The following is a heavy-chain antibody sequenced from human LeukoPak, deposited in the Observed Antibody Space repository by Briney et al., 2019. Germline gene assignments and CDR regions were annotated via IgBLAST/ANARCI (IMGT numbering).Heavy chain of an antibody. CDR2: INPNNGGT. Sequence: GASVKVSCKASEYTFTDYYIHWVQQAPGQGLEWMGWINPNNGGTNYAQNFRGRVTMTRDTSISTAYMELSSLTSDDTAVYYCASGGCRSASCYGNFWGQGTLVTVSS. CDR3: ASGGCRSASCYGNF. CDR1: EYTFTDYY. V-gene: IGHV1-2*02. D-gene: IGHD2-2*01. J-gene: IGHJ4*02.